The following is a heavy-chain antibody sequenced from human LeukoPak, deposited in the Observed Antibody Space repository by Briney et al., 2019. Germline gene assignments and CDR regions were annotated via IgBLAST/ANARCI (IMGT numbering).Heavy chain of an antibody. CDR2: MSGSGGRT. CDR1: GFIFTNYG. Sequence: GGSLRLSCVASGFIFTNYGMNWVRQAPGKGLEWVSSMSGSGGRTNYADSVKGRFTVSRDNSKNTLYLQMNNLRAEDTAVYYCAPRVVGSAPFDYWGQGTLVTVSS. V-gene: IGHV3-23*01. J-gene: IGHJ4*02. CDR3: APRVVGSAPFDY. D-gene: IGHD2-15*01.